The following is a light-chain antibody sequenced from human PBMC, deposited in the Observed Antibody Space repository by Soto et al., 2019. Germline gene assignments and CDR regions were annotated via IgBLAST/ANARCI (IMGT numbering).Light chain of an antibody. Sequence: IAMTQSPFTLSGSAGDRATLSCRASQSVSSSYLAWYQQKPGQAPRLLIYAASNRATGIPDRFSGSGSGTDFTLTISRLEPEDFAVYYCQQSGNFTPRFGEGTKVDIK. CDR2: AAS. CDR3: QQSGNFTPR. V-gene: IGKV3D-20*02. J-gene: IGKJ1*01. CDR1: QSVSSSY.